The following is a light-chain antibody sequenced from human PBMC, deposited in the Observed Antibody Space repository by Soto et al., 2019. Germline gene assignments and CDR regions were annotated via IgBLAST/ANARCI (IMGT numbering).Light chain of an antibody. CDR3: CLSPGSLNRR. J-gene: IGLJ3*02. CDR1: GSDVGDSSH. Sequence: QSALTQPRSVSGSPGQSVTISCTATGSDVGDSSHVSWYQLHPGKAPKLMIYEVNNRPSGVPDRFSGSKSGSTASLTISGLQAEDEAEYYCCLSPGSLNRRFGGGTKLTVL. V-gene: IGLV2-11*01. CDR2: EVN.